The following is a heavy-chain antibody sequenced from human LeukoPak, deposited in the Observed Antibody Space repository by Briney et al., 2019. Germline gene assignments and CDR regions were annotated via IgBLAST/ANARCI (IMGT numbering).Heavy chain of an antibody. CDR3: ARDKSGSASGSDRYDY. CDR1: GYSFTSYW. V-gene: IGHV5-51*01. Sequence: GESLKISCKASGYSFTSYWIAWVRQMPGKGLEWMGIIYPGDSDTRYSPSFQGQVTISADKSISTAYLQWSSLKASDTAMYYCARDKSGSASGSDRYDYWGQGTLVTVSS. J-gene: IGHJ4*02. CDR2: IYPGDSDT. D-gene: IGHD1-26*01.